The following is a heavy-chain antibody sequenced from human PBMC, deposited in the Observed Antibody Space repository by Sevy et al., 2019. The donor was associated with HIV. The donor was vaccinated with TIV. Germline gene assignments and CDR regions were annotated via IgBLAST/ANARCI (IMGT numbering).Heavy chain of an antibody. Sequence: GGSLRLSCAASGFTFNKYNMIWVRQAPGKGLEWFSFISSGSNYIYYADSVRGRFTTSRDNAKNSLYLQMNTLRAEDTAVYNCAGEGSGRYWGQGTLVTVSS. V-gene: IGHV3-21*01. CDR2: ISSGSNYI. J-gene: IGHJ4*02. D-gene: IGHD3-10*01. CDR1: GFTFNKYN. CDR3: AGEGSGRY.